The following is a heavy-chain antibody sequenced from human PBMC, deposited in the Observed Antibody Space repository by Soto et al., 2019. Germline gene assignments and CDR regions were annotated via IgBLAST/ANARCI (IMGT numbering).Heavy chain of an antibody. Sequence: SETLSLTCTVSGGSISSSSYYWGWIRQPPGKGLEWIGSIYYSGSTYYNPSLKSRVTISVDTSKNQFSLKLSSVTAADTAVYYCARQGGDYDFLCGYYVSGKQYSDYLRHGTLVIVSS. CDR3: ARQGGDYDFLCGYYVSGKQYSDY. CDR1: GGSISSSSYY. D-gene: IGHD3-3*01. CDR2: IYYSGST. V-gene: IGHV4-39*01. J-gene: IGHJ4*01.